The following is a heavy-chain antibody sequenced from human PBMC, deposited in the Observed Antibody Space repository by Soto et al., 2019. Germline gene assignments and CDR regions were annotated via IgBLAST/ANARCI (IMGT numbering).Heavy chain of an antibody. D-gene: IGHD1-26*01. V-gene: IGHV1-8*01. J-gene: IGHJ4*02. CDR1: GYTFTSSD. CDR3: ARGLSYRQE. Sequence: QVQLVQSGAEVKKPGASVKVSCKASGYTFTSSDIYWVRQATGQGLERMGWMHPNSGNTGYAQKFQGRVTMTRNTSITTAYMELSSLTSEDTAVYYCARGLSYRQEWGQGTLVTVSS. CDR2: MHPNSGNT.